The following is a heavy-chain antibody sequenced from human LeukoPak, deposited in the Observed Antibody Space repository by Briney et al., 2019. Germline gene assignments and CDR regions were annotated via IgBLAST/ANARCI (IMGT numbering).Heavy chain of an antibody. CDR1: GGSISSYF. J-gene: IGHJ4*02. V-gene: IGHV4-59*01. CDR2: IYYSGST. D-gene: IGHD3-22*01. CDR3: ARGVPTSYYYESAAYYFDY. Sequence: SETLSLTCAVSGGSISSYFWSWIRQPPGKGLEWIAYIYYSGSTNYNPSLKGRVTISVDTSRNQFSLKLSSVTTADTAVYYCARGVPTSYYYESAAYYFDYWGQGTLVTVSS.